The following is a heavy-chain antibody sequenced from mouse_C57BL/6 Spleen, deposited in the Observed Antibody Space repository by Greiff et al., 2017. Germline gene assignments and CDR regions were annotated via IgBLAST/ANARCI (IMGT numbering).Heavy chain of an antibody. V-gene: IGHV1-55*01. CDR2: IYPGSGST. Sequence: QVQLQQPGAELVKPGASVKMSCKASGYTFTSYWITWVKPRPGQGLEWIGDIYPGSGSTNYNEKFKSKATLTVDTSSSTAYMQLSSLTSEDSAVYYCARWRNFYYAMDYWGQGTSVTVSS. J-gene: IGHJ4*01. CDR3: ARWRNFYYAMDY. CDR1: GYTFTSYW.